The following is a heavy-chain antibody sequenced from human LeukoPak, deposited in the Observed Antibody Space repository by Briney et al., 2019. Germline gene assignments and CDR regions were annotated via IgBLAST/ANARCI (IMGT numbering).Heavy chain of an antibody. D-gene: IGHD1-26*01. CDR2: IYYSGST. CDR1: GGSISSGGYS. Sequence: SQTLSLTCTVSGGSISSGGYSWSWIRQHPGKGLEWIGYIYYSGSTYYNPSLKSRFTISVDTSKNQFSLKLSSVTAADTAVYYCARAQFGGSYLFDYWGQGTLVTVSS. J-gene: IGHJ4*02. V-gene: IGHV4-31*03. CDR3: ARAQFGGSYLFDY.